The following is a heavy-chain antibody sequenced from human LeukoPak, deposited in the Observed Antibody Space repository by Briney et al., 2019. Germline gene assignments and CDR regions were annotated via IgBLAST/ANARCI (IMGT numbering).Heavy chain of an antibody. Sequence: GGSLRLSCAASGFTFSSYSMNWVRQAPGKGLEWVSSISTSSIYIYYADSLKGRFTISRDNAKNSLFLQMNSLRVEDTAVYYCAELGITMIGGVWGKGTTVTISS. V-gene: IGHV3-21*01. J-gene: IGHJ6*04. CDR1: GFTFSSYS. D-gene: IGHD3-10*02. CDR2: ISTSSIYI. CDR3: AELGITMIGGV.